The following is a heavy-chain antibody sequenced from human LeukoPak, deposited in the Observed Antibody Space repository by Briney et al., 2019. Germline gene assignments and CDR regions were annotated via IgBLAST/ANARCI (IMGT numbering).Heavy chain of an antibody. Sequence: ASVKVSCKASGYTFTRYDINWVRQATGQGLEWMGWMNFNSGNTGYAQKFQGRVTMTRNTSISTAYMELSSLRSEDTAVYYCATGSYYDSGGSYYRTAFDMWGQGTMVTVSS. J-gene: IGHJ3*02. D-gene: IGHD3-22*01. CDR3: ATGSYYDSGGSYYRTAFDM. V-gene: IGHV1-8*01. CDR2: MNFNSGNT. CDR1: GYTFTRYD.